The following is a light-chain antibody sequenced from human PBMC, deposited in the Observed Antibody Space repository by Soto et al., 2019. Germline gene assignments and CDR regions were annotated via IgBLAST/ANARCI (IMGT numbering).Light chain of an antibody. CDR3: QQYTNSPHT. V-gene: IGKV3-20*01. CDR1: QPVSSNY. CDR2: DAS. Sequence: PGEAATLSCRASQPVSSNYLTWYQQKPGQTPRLLIYDASTRATGIPARFSGSGSGTDFTLTISSLEPEDFAVYYCQQYTNSPHTFGQGTKVETK. J-gene: IGKJ1*01.